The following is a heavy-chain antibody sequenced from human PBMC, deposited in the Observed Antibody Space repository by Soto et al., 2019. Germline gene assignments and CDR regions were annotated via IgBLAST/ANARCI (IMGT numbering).Heavy chain of an antibody. D-gene: IGHD6-19*01. CDR3: AKPPLKLVPAAIRVLSNSSGWYVGY. Sequence: GGSLRLSCAASGFTFSSYAMSWVRQAPGKGLEWVSAISGSGGSTYYADSVKGRFTISRDNSKNTLYLQMNSLRAEDTAVYYCAKPPLKLVPAAIRVLSNSSGWYVGYWGQGTLVTVSS. V-gene: IGHV3-23*01. CDR2: ISGSGGST. J-gene: IGHJ4*02. CDR1: GFTFSSYA.